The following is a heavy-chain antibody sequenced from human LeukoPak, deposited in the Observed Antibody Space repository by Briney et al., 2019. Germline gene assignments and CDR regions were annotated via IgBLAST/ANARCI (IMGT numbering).Heavy chain of an antibody. CDR1: GFTFSNFG. D-gene: IGHD3-10*01. V-gene: IGHV3-23*01. Sequence: PGGSLRLSCAASGFTFSNFGMSWVRQAPGKGLEWVSAISVSGDSTNYADSVKGRFTISRDNTKNTLHLQLNSLRAEDTTVYYFAKGFFMVYWGQGTLVTVSS. CDR2: ISVSGDST. CDR3: AKGFFMVY. J-gene: IGHJ4*02.